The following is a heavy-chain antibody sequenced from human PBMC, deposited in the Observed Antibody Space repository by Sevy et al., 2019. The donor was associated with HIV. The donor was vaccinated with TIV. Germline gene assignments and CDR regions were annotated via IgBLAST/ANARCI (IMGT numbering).Heavy chain of an antibody. CDR3: AKDAFTSIAVAGTDAFDI. D-gene: IGHD6-19*01. Sequence: GGSLRLSCAASGFTFSSYAMSWVRQAPGKGLEWVSAISGSGGSTYYADSVKGRFTISRDNSKNTLYLQMNNLRAEDTAVYYCAKDAFTSIAVAGTDAFDIWGQGTMVTVSS. V-gene: IGHV3-23*01. CDR2: ISGSGGST. J-gene: IGHJ3*02. CDR1: GFTFSSYA.